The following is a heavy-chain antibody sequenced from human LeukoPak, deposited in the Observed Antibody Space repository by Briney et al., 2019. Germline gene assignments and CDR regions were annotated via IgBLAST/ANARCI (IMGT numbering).Heavy chain of an antibody. D-gene: IGHD2-8*01. CDR3: ARLVANGARDY. Sequence: GGSLRLSCAASGFTFSSYSMNWVRQAPGKGLEWVSSISSSSSYIYYADSVKGRFTISRDNAKNSLYLQMNSLRAEDTAVYYCARLVANGARDYWGQGTLVTVSS. J-gene: IGHJ4*02. V-gene: IGHV3-21*01. CDR2: ISSSSSYI. CDR1: GFTFSSYS.